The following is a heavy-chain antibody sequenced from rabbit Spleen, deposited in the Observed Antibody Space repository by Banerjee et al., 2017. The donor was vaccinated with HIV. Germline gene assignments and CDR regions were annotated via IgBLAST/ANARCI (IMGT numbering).Heavy chain of an antibody. CDR1: GIDFSSYYY. D-gene: IGHD8-1*01. CDR3: ARDAGSGPYIDGYFNL. J-gene: IGHJ4*01. Sequence: QQQLEESGGGLVKPGGTLTLTCKVSGIDFSSYYYICWVRQAPGKGLDLIACIDAGGDRDTYYANWAKGRLTISKTSSTTVTLQMTSLTVADTATYFCARDAGSGPYIDGYFNLWGPGTLVTV. CDR2: IDAGGDRDT. V-gene: IGHV1S45*01.